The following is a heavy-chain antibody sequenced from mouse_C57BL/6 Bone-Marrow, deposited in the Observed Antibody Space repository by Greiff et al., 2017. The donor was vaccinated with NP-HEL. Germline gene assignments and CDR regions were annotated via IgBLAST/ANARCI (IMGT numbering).Heavy chain of an antibody. CDR2: INPYNGDT. Sequence: VQLQQSGPELVKPGDSVKISCKASGYSFTGYFMNWVMQSHGKSLEWIGRINPYNGDTFYNQKFKGKATLTVHKSSSTAHMELRSLTSEDSAVYYCARGYGSSYWYFDVWGTGTTVTVSS. D-gene: IGHD1-1*01. J-gene: IGHJ1*03. CDR3: ARGYGSSYWYFDV. CDR1: GYSFTGYF. V-gene: IGHV1-20*01.